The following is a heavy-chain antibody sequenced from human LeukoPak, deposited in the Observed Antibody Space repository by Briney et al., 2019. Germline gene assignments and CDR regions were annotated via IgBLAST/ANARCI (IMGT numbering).Heavy chain of an antibody. V-gene: IGHV3-33*01. CDR2: IWYDGSNK. CDR3: TRHTSGGDSSGYVDY. Sequence: GGSLRLSCAASGSSFSSYGMHWVRQAPGKGLEWVAVIWYDGSNKYYADSVKGRFTISRDNSKNTLYLQMNSLRAEDTAVYYCTRHTSGGDSSGYVDYWGQGTLVTVSS. J-gene: IGHJ4*02. CDR1: GSSFSSYG. D-gene: IGHD3-22*01.